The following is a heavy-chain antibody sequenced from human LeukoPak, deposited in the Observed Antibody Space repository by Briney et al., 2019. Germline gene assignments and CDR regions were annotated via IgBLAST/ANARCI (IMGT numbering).Heavy chain of an antibody. CDR1: GYTLTELS. V-gene: IGHV1-24*01. J-gene: IGHJ5*02. Sequence: ASVKVSCKVSGYTLTELSMHWVRQAPGKGLEWMGGFDPEDGETVYAQKFQGRVTMTEDTSTDTAYMELSRLRSDDTAVYYCARTRDYSNYFWFDPWGQGTLVTVSS. D-gene: IGHD4-11*01. CDR2: FDPEDGET. CDR3: ARTRDYSNYFWFDP.